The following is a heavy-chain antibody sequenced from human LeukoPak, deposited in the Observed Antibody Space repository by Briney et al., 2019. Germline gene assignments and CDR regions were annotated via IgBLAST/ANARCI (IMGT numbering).Heavy chain of an antibody. J-gene: IGHJ4*02. Sequence: PGGSLRLSCAASGFTFSSYAMSWVRQAPGKGLEWVSTISGSGGSTYYADSVKGRFTISRDDSKNTLHLQMNNLRAEDTAVYYCARVVIRPYYFDYWGQGTLVTVSS. D-gene: IGHD4-23*01. CDR1: GFTFSSYA. CDR2: ISGSGGST. CDR3: ARVVIRPYYFDY. V-gene: IGHV3-23*01.